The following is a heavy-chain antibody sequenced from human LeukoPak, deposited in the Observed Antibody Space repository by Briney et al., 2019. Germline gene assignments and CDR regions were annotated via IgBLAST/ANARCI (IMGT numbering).Heavy chain of an antibody. J-gene: IGHJ3*02. D-gene: IGHD3-10*01. CDR3: AREKGTLIRAMAFEM. CDR2: ISSSSSYI. V-gene: IGHV3-21*05. Sequence: GGSLRLSCAASGFTFSSYEMNWVRQAPGKGLEWVSYISSSSSYIYYADSVKGRFTISRDNAQNSLYLQINSLRAEDTAVYYCAREKGTLIRAMAFEMWGQGTMVTVSS. CDR1: GFTFSSYE.